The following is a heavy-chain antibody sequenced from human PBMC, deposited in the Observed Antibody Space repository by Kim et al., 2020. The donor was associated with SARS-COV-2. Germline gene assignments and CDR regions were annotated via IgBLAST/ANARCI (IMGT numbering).Heavy chain of an antibody. V-gene: IGHV3-30-3*01. CDR3: ARDMIFGVVICGMDV. CDR1: GFTFSSYA. D-gene: IGHD3-3*01. Sequence: GGSLRLSCAASGFTFSSYAMHWVRQAPGKGLEWVAVISYDGSNKYYADSVKGRFTISRDNSKNTLYLQMNSLRAEDTAVYYCARDMIFGVVICGMDVWGQGTTVTVSS. CDR2: ISYDGSNK. J-gene: IGHJ6*02.